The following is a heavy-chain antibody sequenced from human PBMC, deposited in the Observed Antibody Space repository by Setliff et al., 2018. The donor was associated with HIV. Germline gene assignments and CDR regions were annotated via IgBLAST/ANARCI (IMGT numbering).Heavy chain of an antibody. J-gene: IGHJ6*02. V-gene: IGHV3-33*01. CDR1: GFSFSTYG. CDR3: ARSATNYNYYYYGMDV. Sequence: PGGSLRLSCAPSGFSFSTYGMHWVRQAPGKGLEWVALIWYDESLNYYADSVKGRFTISRDNSKKTLFLQMNSLRAEDTGVYYCARSATNYNYYYYGMDVWGQGTTVTVSS. CDR2: IWYDESLN. D-gene: IGHD4-4*01.